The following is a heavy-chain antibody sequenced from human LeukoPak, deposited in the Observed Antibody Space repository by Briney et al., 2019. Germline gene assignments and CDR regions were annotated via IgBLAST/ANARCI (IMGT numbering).Heavy chain of an antibody. D-gene: IGHD1-26*01. J-gene: IGHJ3*02. Sequence: ASETLSLTCAVSGGSISSSNWWSWVRQPPGKGLEWIGEIYHSGSTNYNPSLKSRVTISVDKSKNQFSLKLSSVTAADTAVYYCAREGSGSYSHAFDIWGQGTMVTVSS. CDR1: GGSISSSNW. V-gene: IGHV4-4*02. CDR2: IYHSGST. CDR3: AREGSGSYSHAFDI.